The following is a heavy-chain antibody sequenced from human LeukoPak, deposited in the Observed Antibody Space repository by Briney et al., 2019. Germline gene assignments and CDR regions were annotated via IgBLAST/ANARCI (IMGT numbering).Heavy chain of an antibody. J-gene: IGHJ4*02. CDR2: ISSSADRI. CDR3: ARANPTTPIFYFDF. D-gene: IGHD4-17*01. Sequence: GGSLRLSCVGFGFTFRSHGMNWVRQAPGKGLEWISYISSSADRIYYADSVRGRLAISRDNDRNSLFLEMNALRAEDTAVYYCARANPTTPIFYFDFWGRGTLVTVSS. V-gene: IGHV3-48*01. CDR1: GFTFRSHG.